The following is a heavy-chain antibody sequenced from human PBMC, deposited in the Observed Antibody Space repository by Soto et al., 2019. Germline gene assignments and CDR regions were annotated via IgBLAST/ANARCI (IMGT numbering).Heavy chain of an antibody. V-gene: IGHV3-30*18. J-gene: IGHJ6*02. CDR2: ISYDGSNK. Sequence: QVQLVESGGGVVQPGRSLRLSCAASGFTFSSYGMHWVRQAPGKGLEWVAVISYDGSNKYYADSVKGRFTISRDNSKNTRYLRKNSLRAEDTAVYYCAKDRRTTVRPTSRIYYGMDVWGQGTTVTVSS. D-gene: IGHD4-17*01. CDR3: AKDRRTTVRPTSRIYYGMDV. CDR1: GFTFSSYG.